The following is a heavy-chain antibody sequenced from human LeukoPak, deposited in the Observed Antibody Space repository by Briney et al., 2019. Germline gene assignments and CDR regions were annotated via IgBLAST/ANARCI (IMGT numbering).Heavy chain of an antibody. V-gene: IGHV3-30*04. J-gene: IGHJ4*02. D-gene: IGHD5-24*01. CDR1: GFTFSNYA. CDR2: ISYDGSNK. CDR3: ARDPLQMATITRTFDY. Sequence: GGSLRLSCAASGFTFSNYAMHWVRQAPGKGLEWVAVISYDGSNKYYADSVKGRFTISRDNSKNTLYLQMNSLRAEDTAVYYCARDPLQMATITRTFDYWGQGTLVTVSS.